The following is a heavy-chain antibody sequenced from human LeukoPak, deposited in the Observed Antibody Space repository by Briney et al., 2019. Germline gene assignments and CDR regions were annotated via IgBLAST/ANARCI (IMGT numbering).Heavy chain of an antibody. V-gene: IGHV3-21*04. CDR2: ISSSSIYI. CDR3: AREVTVTIHNWFDP. D-gene: IGHD4-17*01. Sequence: GGSLRLSCAASGFTFSSYSMNWVRQAPGKGLEWVSSISSSSIYIYYADSVKGRFTISRDNSKNTLYLQMNSLRAEDTAVYYCAREVTVTIHNWFDPWGQGTLVTVSS. J-gene: IGHJ5*02. CDR1: GFTFSSYS.